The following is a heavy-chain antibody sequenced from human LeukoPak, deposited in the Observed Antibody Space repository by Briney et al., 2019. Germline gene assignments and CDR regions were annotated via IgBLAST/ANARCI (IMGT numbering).Heavy chain of an antibody. V-gene: IGHV3-23*01. CDR3: AKGAYDYIEMGYFDD. J-gene: IGHJ4*02. CDR1: GFRFSNFA. CDR2: IIGSSGDA. Sequence: GGSLRLSCAASGFRFSNFAMSWVRQAPGKGLEWVSLIIGSSGDALYADSVKGRFTISRDISKNRLYLQMNSLRAEDTALYYCAKGAYDYIEMGYFDDWGQGTLVTVSS. D-gene: IGHD5-12*01.